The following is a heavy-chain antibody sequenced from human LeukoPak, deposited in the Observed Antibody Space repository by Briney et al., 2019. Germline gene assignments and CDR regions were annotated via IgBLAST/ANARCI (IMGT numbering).Heavy chain of an antibody. V-gene: IGHV3-30-3*01. CDR3: AKAEDDYGDSGLDY. D-gene: IGHD4-17*01. Sequence: PGRSLRLSCAASGFSVSQHEMHWVRQAPGKGLEWVAVMSQDGRTALYIDSLKGRFIISKDTSTDTVYLQMNSLRAEDTAVYYCAKAEDDYGDSGLDYWGQGTLVTVSS. J-gene: IGHJ4*02. CDR2: MSQDGRTA. CDR1: GFSVSQHE.